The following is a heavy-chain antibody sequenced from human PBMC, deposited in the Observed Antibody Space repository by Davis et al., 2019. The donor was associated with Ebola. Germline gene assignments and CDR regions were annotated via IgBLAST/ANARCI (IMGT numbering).Heavy chain of an antibody. J-gene: IGHJ4*02. V-gene: IGHV1-46*01. Sequence: ASVKVSCKASGYTFTNYAISWVRQAPGQGLEWMGIINPSGGSTSYAQKFQGRVTMTRDTSTSTVYMELSSLRSEDTAVYYCASWGGSYWGQGTLVTVSS. CDR1: GYTFTNYA. CDR3: ASWGGSY. CDR2: INPSGGST. D-gene: IGHD1-26*01.